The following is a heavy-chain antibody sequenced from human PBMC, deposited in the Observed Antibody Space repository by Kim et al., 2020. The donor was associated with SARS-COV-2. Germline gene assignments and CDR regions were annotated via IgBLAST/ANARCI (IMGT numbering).Heavy chain of an antibody. D-gene: IGHD6-13*01. J-gene: IGHJ4*02. CDR3: ARAVRYSSSWYFSLYFDY. CDR1: GFTFSSYA. Sequence: GGSLRLSCAASGFTFSSYAMHWVRQAPGKGLEWVAVISYDGSNKYYADSVKGRFTISRDNSKNTLYLQMNSLRAEDTAVYYCARAVRYSSSWYFSLYFDYWGQGTLVTVSS. V-gene: IGHV3-30*04. CDR2: ISYDGSNK.